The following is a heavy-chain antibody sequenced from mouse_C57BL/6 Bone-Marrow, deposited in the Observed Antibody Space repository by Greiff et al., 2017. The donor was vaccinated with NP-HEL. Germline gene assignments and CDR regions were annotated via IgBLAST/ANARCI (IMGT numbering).Heavy chain of an antibody. J-gene: IGHJ2*01. CDR3: AIYSGVYFDY. CDR1: GYTFTDYY. CDR2: INPNNGGT. V-gene: IGHV1-26*01. Sequence: EVQLQQSGPELVKPGASVKISCKASGYTFTDYYMNWVKQSHGKSLEWIGDINPNNGGTSYNQKFKGKATLTVDKSSSTAYMELRSLTSEDSAVYYCAIYSGVYFDYWGQGTTLTVSS. D-gene: IGHD2-1*01.